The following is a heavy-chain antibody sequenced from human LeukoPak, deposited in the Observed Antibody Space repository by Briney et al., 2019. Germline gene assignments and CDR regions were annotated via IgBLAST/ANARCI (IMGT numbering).Heavy chain of an antibody. CDR3: ARTPYDFWSASYSYYFDY. Sequence: GGSLRLSCAASGFSFSSYSMNWVRQAPGKGLEWVSYISSSTTTIYYADSVKGRFTISRDNAKNSLYLQMNSLRAEDTAVFYCARTPYDFWSASYSYYFDYWGQGTLVTVSS. D-gene: IGHD3-3*01. CDR2: ISSSTTTI. J-gene: IGHJ4*02. CDR1: GFSFSSYS. V-gene: IGHV3-48*01.